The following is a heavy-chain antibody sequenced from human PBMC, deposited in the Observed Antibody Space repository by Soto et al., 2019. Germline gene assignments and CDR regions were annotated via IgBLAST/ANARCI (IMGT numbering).Heavy chain of an antibody. D-gene: IGHD3-9*01. CDR3: ARTVLGPDILADQFVDYYYYMDV. CDR1: GGSFSGYY. J-gene: IGHJ6*03. CDR2: IYYSGST. Sequence: SETLSLTCAVYGGSFSGYYWSWIRLLPGKGLEWVGYIYYSGSTSYNPSLRRRVIMSVDTSKRQFSLQLKSVTAADTAIYYCARTVLGPDILADQFVDYYYYMDVWGQGTTVTVSS. V-gene: IGHV4-59*08.